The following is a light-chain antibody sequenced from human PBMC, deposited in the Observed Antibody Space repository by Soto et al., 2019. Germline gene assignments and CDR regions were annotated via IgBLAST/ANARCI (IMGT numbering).Light chain of an antibody. CDR3: AAWDDSLTGVV. J-gene: IGLJ2*01. CDR2: KNN. V-gene: IGLV1-47*01. Sequence: QSVLTQPPSASRAPGQRVTISCSGSSSNIGNNFLYWYRQLPGTAPKLLIYKNNQRPSGVPDRFSGSKSGTSDSLAISGLRSEDEADYYCAAWDDSLTGVVFGGGTKVTVL. CDR1: SSNIGNNF.